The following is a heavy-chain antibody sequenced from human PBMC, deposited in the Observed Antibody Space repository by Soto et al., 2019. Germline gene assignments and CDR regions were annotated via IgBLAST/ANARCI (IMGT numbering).Heavy chain of an antibody. V-gene: IGHV3-23*01. CDR1: GFTFSSYA. CDR2: ISGSGGST. Sequence: EVQLLESGGGLVQPGGSLRLSCAASGFTFSSYAMSWVRQAPGKGLEWVSAISGSGGSTYYADSVKGRFTISRDNSKNTLYLQMNSLRAEDTVAYYCAKVPAIIHYGGILGAFDIWGQGTMVTVSS. J-gene: IGHJ3*02. CDR3: AKVPAIIHYGGILGAFDI. D-gene: IGHD4-17*01.